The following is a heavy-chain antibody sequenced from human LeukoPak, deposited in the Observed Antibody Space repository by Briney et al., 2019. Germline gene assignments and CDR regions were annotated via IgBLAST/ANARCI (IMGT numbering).Heavy chain of an antibody. D-gene: IGHD3-3*01. CDR3: AKDHYWSIDY. V-gene: IGHV3-74*01. CDR1: GSDFSSNW. Sequence: GGSLRLSCAASGSDFSSNWMHWVRHAPGQGLVWVSRIKGDGISTNYADSVKGRFTISRDIAKNTLYLQMNSLRAEDTGVYYCAKDHYWSIDYWGRGTLVTVSS. CDR2: IKGDGIST. J-gene: IGHJ4*02.